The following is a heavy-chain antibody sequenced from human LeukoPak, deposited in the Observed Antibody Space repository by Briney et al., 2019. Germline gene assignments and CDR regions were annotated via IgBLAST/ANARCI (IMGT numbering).Heavy chain of an antibody. CDR2: FDAVDGEP. J-gene: IGHJ4*02. CDR3: ATSIAAAGYDY. V-gene: IGHV1-24*01. D-gene: IGHD6-13*01. CDR1: GYTLTELS. Sequence: GASVKVSCKVAGYTLTELSMHWVRQAPGSGLEGRGGFDAVDGEPIYAQKFQGRVTMTEDTSTDTAYMELSSLRAEDTDVYSCATSIAAAGYDYWGQGTLVTASS.